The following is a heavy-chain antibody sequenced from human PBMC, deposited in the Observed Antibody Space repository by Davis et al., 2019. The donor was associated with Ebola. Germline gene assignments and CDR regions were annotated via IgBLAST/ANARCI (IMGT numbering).Heavy chain of an antibody. D-gene: IGHD4-11*01. CDR3: AREPTTGTTAWFDP. V-gene: IGHV3-30*15. CDR1: GFTFSSYA. CDR2: LSHDGTYK. J-gene: IGHJ5*02. Sequence: GESLKISCAASGFTFSSYAMHWVRQPPGKGLQWVAFLSHDGTYKYYADSVKGRFTVSRDNSKNTLYLQMSSLRVEDKALYYCAREPTTGTTAWFDPRGQGSLVTVSS.